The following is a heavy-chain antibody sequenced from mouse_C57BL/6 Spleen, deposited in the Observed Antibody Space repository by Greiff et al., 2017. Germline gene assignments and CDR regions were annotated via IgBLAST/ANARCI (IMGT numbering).Heavy chain of an antibody. V-gene: IGHV1-15*01. CDR2: IDPETGGT. J-gene: IGHJ4*01. CDR3: TRGLGRRAMDY. D-gene: IGHD2-10*02. Sequence: QVQLQQSGAELVRPGASVTLSCKASGYTFPDYEMHWVKQTPVHGLEWIGAIDPETGGTAYNQKFKGKAILTADKSSSTAYMELRSLTSEDSAVYYGTRGLGRRAMDYWGQGTSVTVSS. CDR1: GYTFPDYE.